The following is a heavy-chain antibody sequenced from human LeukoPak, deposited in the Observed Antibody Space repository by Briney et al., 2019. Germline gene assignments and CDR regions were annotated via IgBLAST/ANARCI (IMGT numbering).Heavy chain of an antibody. D-gene: IGHD2-2*01. CDR3: ARGPRYCSSTSCYSVEGDY. J-gene: IGHJ4*02. V-gene: IGHV1-18*01. CDR2: ISAYNGNT. Sequence: ASVKGSCKASGYTFTSYGISWVRQAPGQGLEWIGWISAYNGNTNYAQKLQGRVTMTTDTSTSTAYMELRSLRSDDTAVYYCARGPRYCSSTSCYSVEGDYWGQGTLVTVSS. CDR1: GYTFTSYG.